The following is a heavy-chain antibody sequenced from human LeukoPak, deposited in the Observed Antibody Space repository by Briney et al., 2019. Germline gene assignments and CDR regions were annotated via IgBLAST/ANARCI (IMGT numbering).Heavy chain of an antibody. D-gene: IGHD3-3*01. Sequence: SETLSLTCTASGGSISSYSWSWIRQPAGKGLEWICRIYTSGSTNYNPSLKSRVTMSVDTSKNQFSLKLSSVTAADTAVYYCARAHYDFWSAYLDYWGQGTLVTVSS. V-gene: IGHV4-4*07. CDR1: GGSISSYS. CDR2: IYTSGST. CDR3: ARAHYDFWSAYLDY. J-gene: IGHJ4*02.